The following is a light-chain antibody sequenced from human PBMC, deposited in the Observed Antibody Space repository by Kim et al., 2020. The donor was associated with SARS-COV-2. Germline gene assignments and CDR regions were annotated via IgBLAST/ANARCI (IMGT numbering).Light chain of an antibody. CDR2: DAS. CDR1: QSISSS. J-gene: IGKJ4*01. Sequence: PGAGATLACRASQSISSSLAWYQQRPGQPHRLLIFDASIRASGIPARFSGSGSGTDFTLTISGLEPEDVAVYYCQQRNNWNPKVTFGGGTKVDIK. CDR3: QQRNNWNPKVT. V-gene: IGKV3-11*01.